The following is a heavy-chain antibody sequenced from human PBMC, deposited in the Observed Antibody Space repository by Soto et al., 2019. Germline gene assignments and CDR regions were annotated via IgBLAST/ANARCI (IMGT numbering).Heavy chain of an antibody. D-gene: IGHD3-16*01. CDR3: TRASSGSYG. V-gene: IGHV3-49*02. J-gene: IGHJ4*02. CDR2: IRSKAYGGTT. Sequence: WIRQTPGKGLEWVGFIRSKAYGGTTEYAASVKGRFTISRDDSKSIAYLQMNSLKTEDTAVYYCTRASSGSYGWGQGTLVIVSS.